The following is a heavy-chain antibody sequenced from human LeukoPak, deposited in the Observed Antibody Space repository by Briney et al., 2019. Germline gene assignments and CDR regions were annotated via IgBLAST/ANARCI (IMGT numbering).Heavy chain of an antibody. V-gene: IGHV3-23*01. J-gene: IGHJ5*02. CDR2: ISGSGGST. CDR1: GFTFSSYA. Sequence: PGGSLRLSCAASGFTFSSYAMSWVRQAPGKGLEWVSAISGSGGSTYYADSVKGRFTISRDNSKNTLYLQMNSLRAEDSAVYYCAKDEDGDYWNWFDPWGQGTLVTVSS. D-gene: IGHD4-17*01. CDR3: AKDEDGDYWNWFDP.